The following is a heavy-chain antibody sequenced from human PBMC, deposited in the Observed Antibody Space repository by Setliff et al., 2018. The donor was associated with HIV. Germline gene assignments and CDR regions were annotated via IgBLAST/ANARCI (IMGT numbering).Heavy chain of an antibody. J-gene: IGHJ4*02. V-gene: IGHV4-61*08. CDR1: GGSFTDLGGSFTDYS. Sequence: PSETLSLTCAVFGGSFTDLGGSFTDYSWSWFRQPQGKRLERIGYIYIYNSRSTNYNPSLTTRVTISAGTSRNQFSLKLTSVTAADTAIYYCARGVNFDYWGQGTQVTVSS. CDR3: ARGVNFDY. D-gene: IGHD3-3*01. CDR2: IYIYNSRST.